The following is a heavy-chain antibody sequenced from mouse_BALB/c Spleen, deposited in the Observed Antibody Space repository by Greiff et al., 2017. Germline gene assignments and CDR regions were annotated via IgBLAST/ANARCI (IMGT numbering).Heavy chain of an antibody. D-gene: IGHD1-1*01. Sequence: QVQLKESGAELAKPGASVKMSCKASGYTFTSYWMHWVKQRPGQGLEWIGYINPSTGYTEYNQKFKDKATLTADKSSSTAYMQLSSLTSEDSAVYYCAKSYYYGSLYYAMDYWGQGTSVTVSS. CDR2: INPSTGYT. CDR1: GYTFTSYW. J-gene: IGHJ4*01. V-gene: IGHV1-7*01. CDR3: AKSYYYGSLYYAMDY.